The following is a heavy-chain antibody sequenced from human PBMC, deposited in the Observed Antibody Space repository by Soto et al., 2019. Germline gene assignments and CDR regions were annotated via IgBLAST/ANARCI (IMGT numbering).Heavy chain of an antibody. Sequence: QVQLVQSGAEVKKPGSSVKVSCKASGGTFSSYAISWVRQAPGQGLEWMGGIIPIFGTANYAQKFQDRVTITADESTSTAYMELSSLRSEDTAVYYCARTDCSGGSCYGLGYYYYYGMDVWGQGTTVTVSS. CDR1: GGTFSSYA. J-gene: IGHJ6*02. CDR2: IIPIFGTA. V-gene: IGHV1-69*01. D-gene: IGHD2-15*01. CDR3: ARTDCSGGSCYGLGYYYYYGMDV.